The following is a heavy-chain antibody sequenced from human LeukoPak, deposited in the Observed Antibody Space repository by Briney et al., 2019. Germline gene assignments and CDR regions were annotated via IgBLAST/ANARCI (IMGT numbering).Heavy chain of an antibody. Sequence: SETLSLTCTVSGGSISSYYWSWIRQPPGKGLEWIGYAYYSGNTNYNPSLKSRLTISVDTSKNQFSLKLSSVTAADTAVYYCARESRRDGYKFDYWGQGTLVTVSS. D-gene: IGHD5-24*01. CDR1: GGSISSYY. CDR3: ARESRRDGYKFDY. CDR2: AYYSGNT. J-gene: IGHJ4*02. V-gene: IGHV4-59*01.